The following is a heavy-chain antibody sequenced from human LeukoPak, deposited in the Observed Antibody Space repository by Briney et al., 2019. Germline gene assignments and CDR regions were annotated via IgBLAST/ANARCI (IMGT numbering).Heavy chain of an antibody. CDR2: IWYDGSNQ. Sequence: GGTLSLSCSASGFTFSHCGFHWVRQAAGKGLEWVGIIWYDGSNQYYADSLKGPFTISRDDSKSTLGLQMNSLRAEDTAVYYCAKQLGYCSDGSCYFPYWGQGTLVTVSS. CDR1: GFTFSHCG. V-gene: IGHV3-33*06. D-gene: IGHD2-15*01. J-gene: IGHJ4*02. CDR3: AKQLGYCSDGSCYFPY.